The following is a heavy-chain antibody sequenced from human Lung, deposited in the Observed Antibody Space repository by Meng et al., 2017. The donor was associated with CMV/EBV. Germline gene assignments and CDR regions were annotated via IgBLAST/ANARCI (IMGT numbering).Heavy chain of an antibody. CDR2: IYHSGGT. J-gene: IGHJ4*02. CDR1: VGPTSIGTW. Sequence: LEAGAHGLGNPSGTLPPTRASSVGPTSIGTWWSWVRQPPGKGLEWIGEIYHSGGTNYNPSLRGRVTISLDKSKNQFSLKLSSVTAADTAVYYCARVVTALWGYYFDYWGQGTLVTVSS. D-gene: IGHD2-21*02. CDR3: ARVVTALWGYYFDY. V-gene: IGHV4-4*02.